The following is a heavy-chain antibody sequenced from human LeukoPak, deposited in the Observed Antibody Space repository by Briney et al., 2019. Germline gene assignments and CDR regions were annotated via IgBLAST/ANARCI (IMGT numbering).Heavy chain of an antibody. CDR1: GASIRSHH. Sequence: SETLSLTCTVSGASIRSHHWTWIRQPPGKGLEWIGNVYYVGSTSYSPSLKSRVTISLDTSKNQFSLEMNSVTAADTAVYYCARSGDSSAYYSFWGQGILVTVSS. CDR3: ARSGDSSAYYSF. CDR2: VYYVGST. V-gene: IGHV4-59*11. J-gene: IGHJ4*02. D-gene: IGHD3-22*01.